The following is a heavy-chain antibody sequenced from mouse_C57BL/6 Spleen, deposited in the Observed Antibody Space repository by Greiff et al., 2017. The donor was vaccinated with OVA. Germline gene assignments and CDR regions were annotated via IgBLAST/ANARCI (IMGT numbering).Heavy chain of an antibody. CDR1: GYAFTNYL. CDR3: ARGIEGFAY. CDR2: INPGSGGT. Sequence: VQLVESGAELVRPGTSVKVSCKASGYAFTNYLIEWVKQRPGQGLEWIGVINPGSGGTNYNEKFKGKATLTADKSSSTAYMQLSSLTSEDSAVYFCARGIEGFAYWGQGTLVTVSA. V-gene: IGHV1-54*01. J-gene: IGHJ3*01.